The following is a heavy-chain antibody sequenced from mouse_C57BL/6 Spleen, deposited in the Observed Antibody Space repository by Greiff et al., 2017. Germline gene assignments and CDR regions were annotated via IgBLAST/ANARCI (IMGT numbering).Heavy chain of an antibody. CDR2: IPHSGET. CDR1: GFPITSGYY. D-gene: IGHD1-1*01. J-gene: IGHJ1*03. CDR3: AGAGSSPSYWYFDV. Sequence: LQESGPGLVKPSQSLFLTCSITGFPITSGYYWIWIRQSPGKPLEWMGYIPHSGETFYNPSLQSPISITRETSKNQCFLQLNSVTTEDTAMDYCAGAGSSPSYWYFDVWGTGTTVTVSS. V-gene: IGHV12-3*01.